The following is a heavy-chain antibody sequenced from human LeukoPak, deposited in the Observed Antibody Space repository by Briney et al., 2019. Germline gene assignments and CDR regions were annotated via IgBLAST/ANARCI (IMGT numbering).Heavy chain of an antibody. D-gene: IGHD3-10*01. CDR2: INPNSGGT. J-gene: IGHJ4*02. V-gene: IGHV1-2*02. CDR1: GYTFTGYY. CDR3: AYAKVRGVIGFDY. Sequence: ASVKVFCKASGYTFTGYYMHWVRQAPGQGLEWMGWINPNSGGTNYAQKFQGRVTMTRDTSISTAYMELSRLRSDDTAVYYCAYAKVRGVIGFDYWGQGTLVTVSS.